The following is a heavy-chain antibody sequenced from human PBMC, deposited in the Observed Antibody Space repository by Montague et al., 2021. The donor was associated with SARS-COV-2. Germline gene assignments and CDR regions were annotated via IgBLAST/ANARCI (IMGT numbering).Heavy chain of an antibody. Sequence: SETLSLTCTVSGGSISSYYWSWIRQPPGKGLEWIGYIYYSGSTNYNPSLKSRVTISLDTSKNQFSLKLNSVTAANTAVYYCARGSSGPDDFDIWGQGTMVTVSS. CDR3: ARGSSGPDDFDI. V-gene: IGHV4-59*01. CDR1: GGSISSYY. J-gene: IGHJ3*02. D-gene: IGHD2-8*02. CDR2: IYYSGST.